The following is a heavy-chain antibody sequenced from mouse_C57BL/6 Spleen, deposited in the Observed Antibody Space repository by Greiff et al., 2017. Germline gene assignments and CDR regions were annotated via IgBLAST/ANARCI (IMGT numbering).Heavy chain of an antibody. D-gene: IGHD1-1*01. CDR2: IDPSDSYT. V-gene: IGHV1-69*01. Sequence: QVQLQQPGAELVMPGASVKLSCKASGYTFTSYWMHWVKQRPGQGLEWIGEIDPSDSYTNYNQKFKGKSTLTVDKSSSTAYMQLSSLTSEDSAVDYCARHYYGSGYWFAYWGQGTLVTVSA. CDR3: ARHYYGSGYWFAY. J-gene: IGHJ3*01. CDR1: GYTFTSYW.